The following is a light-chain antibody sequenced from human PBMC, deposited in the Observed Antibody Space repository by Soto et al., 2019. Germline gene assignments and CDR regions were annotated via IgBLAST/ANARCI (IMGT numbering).Light chain of an antibody. J-gene: IGKJ1*01. V-gene: IGKV3D-15*01. CDR1: QSVSSN. CDR2: GAS. Sequence: EIVMTQSPATLSVSPGERATLSCRASQSVSSNLAWYQQKPGQAPRLLIYGASSVATGIPDRFSGSGSGTEFTLTISSLQSEDFAVYYCQQYNNWPSTFGQGTKVDIK. CDR3: QQYNNWPST.